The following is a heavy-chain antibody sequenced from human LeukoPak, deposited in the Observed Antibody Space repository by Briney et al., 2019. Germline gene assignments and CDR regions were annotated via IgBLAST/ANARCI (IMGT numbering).Heavy chain of an antibody. CDR1: GVSISTYY. J-gene: IGHJ4*02. V-gene: IGHV4-59*01. CDR3: ARMYSGTSYYFDY. D-gene: IGHD1-26*01. CDR2: FSYSGST. Sequence: KPSETLSLTCSVSGVSISTYYWIWIRQPPAKGLEWMGFFSYSGSTKYNPSLKSRVTMSVDTSKNQFSLKLNSVTAPDTAVYYCARMYSGTSYYFDYWGQGTLVTVSS.